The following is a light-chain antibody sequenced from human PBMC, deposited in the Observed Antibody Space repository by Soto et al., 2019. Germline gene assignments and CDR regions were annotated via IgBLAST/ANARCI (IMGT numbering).Light chain of an antibody. J-gene: IGLJ1*01. CDR3: CSYAGSPKYV. CDR1: SSDVGGYNY. CDR2: EVS. V-gene: IGLV2-11*01. Sequence: QSALTQPRSVSGSPGQSVTISCTGTSSDVGGYNYVSWYQQHPGKAPKVMIYEVSERPSGVPDRFSGSKSGNTASLTISGLQAEYEADYYCCSYAGSPKYVFGTGTKLTVL.